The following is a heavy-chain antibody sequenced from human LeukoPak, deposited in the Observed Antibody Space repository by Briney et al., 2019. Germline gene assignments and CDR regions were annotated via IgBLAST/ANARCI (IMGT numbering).Heavy chain of an antibody. Sequence: ASVKVSCKASGGTFSSYAINWVRQAPGQGLEWMGVINPSGDSTSYAQKFQGRVTMTRDTSTSTVYMELSSLRSEDTAVHYCARSMIRGVTYYFDYWGQGTLVTVSS. V-gene: IGHV1-46*01. CDR2: INPSGDST. J-gene: IGHJ4*02. CDR1: GGTFSSYA. D-gene: IGHD3-10*01. CDR3: ARSMIRGVTYYFDY.